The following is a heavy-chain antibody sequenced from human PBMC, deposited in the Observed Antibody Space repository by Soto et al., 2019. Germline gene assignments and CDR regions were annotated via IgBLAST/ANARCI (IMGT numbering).Heavy chain of an antibody. CDR3: ARAQIVERHFDYYYYGMDV. Sequence: SKTLSRTCTVSGGSISSYYWSWIRQPAGKGLEWTGRIYTSGSTNYNPSLKSRVTMSVDTSKNQFSLKLSSVTAADTAVYYCARAQIVERHFDYYYYGMDVWGQGTTVTVSS. V-gene: IGHV4-4*07. D-gene: IGHD3-9*01. CDR1: GGSISSYY. J-gene: IGHJ6*02. CDR2: IYTSGST.